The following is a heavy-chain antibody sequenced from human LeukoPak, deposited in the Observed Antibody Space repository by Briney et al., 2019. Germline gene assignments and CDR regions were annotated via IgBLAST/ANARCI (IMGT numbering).Heavy chain of an antibody. CDR2: INPSGGIT. CDR3: ARGAWFGELLTPIDY. Sequence: ASAKVSCKASGYTFTNYYMHWVRQAPGQGLEWMGIINPSGGITSYAQKFQGRVTMTRDTSTSTVYMELNSLRSEDTAVYYCARGAWFGELLTPIDYWGQGSLVAVSS. CDR1: GYTFTNYY. V-gene: IGHV1-46*01. D-gene: IGHD3-10*01. J-gene: IGHJ4*02.